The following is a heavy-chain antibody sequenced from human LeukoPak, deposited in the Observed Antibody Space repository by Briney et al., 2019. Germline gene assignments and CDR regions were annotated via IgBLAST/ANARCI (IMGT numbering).Heavy chain of an antibody. CDR3: ARDGVAYCGGDCYNWFDP. D-gene: IGHD2-21*02. J-gene: IGHJ5*02. CDR2: ISSSSSYI. V-gene: IGHV3-21*01. CDR1: GSTFSSYS. Sequence: GGSLRPSCAASGSTFSSYSMNWVRQAPGKGLEWVSSISSSSSYIYYADSVKGRFTISRDNAKNSLYLQMNSLRAEDTAVYYCARDGVAYCGGDCYNWFDPWGQGTLVTVSS.